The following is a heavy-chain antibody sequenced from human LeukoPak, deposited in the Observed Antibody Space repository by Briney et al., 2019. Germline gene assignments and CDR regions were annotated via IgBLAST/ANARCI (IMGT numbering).Heavy chain of an antibody. CDR1: GYTFTSSW. J-gene: IGHJ4*02. D-gene: IGHD2-2*02. CDR3: ARPLGYCSSTSCYSYFDY. V-gene: IGHV5-51*01. CDR2: IYPADSDT. Sequence: GESLKISCQVSGYTFTSSWIGWLRQMPGKGLEWMGIIYPADSDTRYKPSFEGQVTISADKSISTAYLQWSSLKASDTAMYYCARPLGYCSSTSCYSYFDYWGQGTLVTVSS.